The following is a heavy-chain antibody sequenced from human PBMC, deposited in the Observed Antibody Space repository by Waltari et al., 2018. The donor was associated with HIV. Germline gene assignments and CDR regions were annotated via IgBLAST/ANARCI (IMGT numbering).Heavy chain of an antibody. Sequence: EVQLVESGGGLVKPGVSLRLSCAASGFTFSSSSMNWVRQAPGKGLEWVSSISSSSSYIYYADSVKGRFTISRDNAKNSLYLQMNSLRAEDTAVYYCAGSSSWFDYWGQGTLVTVSS. CDR3: AGSSSWFDY. CDR1: GFTFSSSS. D-gene: IGHD6-13*01. V-gene: IGHV3-21*01. CDR2: ISSSSSYI. J-gene: IGHJ4*02.